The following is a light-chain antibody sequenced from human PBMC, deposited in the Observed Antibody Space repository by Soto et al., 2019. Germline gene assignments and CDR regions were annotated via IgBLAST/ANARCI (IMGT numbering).Light chain of an antibody. Sequence: DIVMTQSPDSLAVSLGERATINCKSSQSVLYSSNNKNYLAWYQQRPVQPPELLIYWASSRESGVPDRFSGSGSGTDFTLTITSLQAEDVAVYYCQQYYSPPPTFGQGTKLEIK. CDR1: QSVLYSSNNKNY. CDR3: QQYYSPPPT. V-gene: IGKV4-1*01. CDR2: WAS. J-gene: IGKJ2*01.